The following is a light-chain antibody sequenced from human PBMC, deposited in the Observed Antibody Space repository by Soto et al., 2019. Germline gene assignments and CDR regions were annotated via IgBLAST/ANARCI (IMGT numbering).Light chain of an antibody. Sequence: QSVLTQPPSASGTPGQRVTISCSGSSSNIGSNYVFWYQQLPGTAPKLLIYTNNQRPSGVPDRFSGSKSGTSASLAISGLRSEDEADYYCAAWYDSGSGLYVFGSGTKLTVL. CDR2: TNN. V-gene: IGLV1-47*02. J-gene: IGLJ1*01. CDR1: SSNIGSNY. CDR3: AAWYDSGSGLYV.